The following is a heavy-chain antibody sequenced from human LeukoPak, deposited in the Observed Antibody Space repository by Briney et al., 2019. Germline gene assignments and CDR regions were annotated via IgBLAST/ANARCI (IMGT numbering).Heavy chain of an antibody. Sequence: GGSLRLSCAASGFTFSSYAMSWVRQAPGKGLEWVSYITSSSSTIYYAVSVRGRFTISRDNAKNSLYLQMNSLRDEDTAVYYCARVDWMIGAFDIWGQGTMVTVSS. CDR3: ARVDWMIGAFDI. D-gene: IGHD3-22*01. CDR1: GFTFSSYA. J-gene: IGHJ3*02. CDR2: ITSSSSTI. V-gene: IGHV3-48*02.